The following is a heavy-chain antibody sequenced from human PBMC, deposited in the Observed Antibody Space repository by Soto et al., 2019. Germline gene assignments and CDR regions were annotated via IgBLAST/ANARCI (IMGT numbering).Heavy chain of an antibody. D-gene: IGHD2-15*01. CDR2: INHSGST. Sequence: SETLSLTCAVYGGSFSGYYWSWIRQPPGKGLEWIGEINHSGSTNYNPSLKSRVTISVDTSKNQFSLKLSSVTAADTAVYYCARVEVVAATHPRTYYFDYWGQGTLVTVSS. J-gene: IGHJ4*02. CDR1: GGSFSGYY. V-gene: IGHV4-34*01. CDR3: ARVEVVAATHPRTYYFDY.